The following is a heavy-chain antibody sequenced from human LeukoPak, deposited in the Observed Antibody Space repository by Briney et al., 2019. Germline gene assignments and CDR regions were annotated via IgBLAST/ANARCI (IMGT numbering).Heavy chain of an antibody. V-gene: IGHV3-23*01. J-gene: IGHJ3*02. CDR2: ISGSGGT. Sequence: GGSLRLSCAASGFTFSSYAMSWVRQAPGKGLEWVSAISGSGGTYYADSVKGRFTISRDNSKNTLYLQMNSLRAEDTAVYYCAKDLRAGYDFWSGYYAFDIWGQGTMVTVSS. CDR3: AKDLRAGYDFWSGYYAFDI. D-gene: IGHD3-3*01. CDR1: GFTFSSYA.